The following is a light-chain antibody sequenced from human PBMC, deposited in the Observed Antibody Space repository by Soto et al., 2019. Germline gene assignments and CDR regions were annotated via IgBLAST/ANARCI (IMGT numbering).Light chain of an antibody. CDR1: QSISTW. CDR2: DAS. V-gene: IGKV1-5*01. J-gene: IGKJ1*01. Sequence: IKLTQSHFTLSASVGDRVTLTCRAIQSISTWLAWYQQRPGKAPKVLIYDASSLESGVPSRFSGSGSGTEFTLTISSLQPDDFATYYCQQYYSYWTFGQGTKVDI. CDR3: QQYYSYWT.